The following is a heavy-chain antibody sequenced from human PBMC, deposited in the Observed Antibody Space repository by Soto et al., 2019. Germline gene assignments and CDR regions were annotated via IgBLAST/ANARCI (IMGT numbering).Heavy chain of an antibody. CDR3: AKGSEANGMDV. Sequence: QVQLVESGGGVVQPGRALRLSCTASGFSFSSHGMHWVRQAPGKGLELVAVMSDEGSPKYYADSVQGRFTIYRDNSKNTLYMQMNSLRDEDTAVYYCAKGSEANGMDVWGQGTTVTVSS. CDR1: GFSFSSHG. V-gene: IGHV3-30*18. J-gene: IGHJ6*02. CDR2: MSDEGSPK.